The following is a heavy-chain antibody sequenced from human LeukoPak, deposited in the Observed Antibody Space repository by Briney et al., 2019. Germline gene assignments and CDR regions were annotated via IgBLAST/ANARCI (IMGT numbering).Heavy chain of an antibody. Sequence: SETLSLTCTVSGGSISSSSYYWGWIRQPPGRGLEWIGYIYYSGSTYYNPSLKSRVTISVDTSKNQFSLKLSSVTAADTAVYYCARGHSGSDYYFDYWGQGTLVTVSS. J-gene: IGHJ4*02. CDR3: ARGHSGSDYYFDY. CDR2: IYYSGST. CDR1: GGSISSSSYY. V-gene: IGHV4-31*03. D-gene: IGHD1-26*01.